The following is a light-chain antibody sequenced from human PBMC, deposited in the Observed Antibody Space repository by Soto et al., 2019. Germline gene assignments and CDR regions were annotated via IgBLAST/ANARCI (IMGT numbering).Light chain of an antibody. V-gene: IGKV3-20*01. J-gene: IGKJ4*01. CDR2: HAS. CDR3: QQYASSPLT. CDR1: QSVRRDY. Sequence: EIVLTQSPGTLSLSPGERATLSCRTSQSVRRDYLAWYQQKPGQAPRLLIYHASSRATGIPDRFSGSGSGTDFTLTISRLEPEDFAEFYCQQYASSPLTFGGGTKVEIK.